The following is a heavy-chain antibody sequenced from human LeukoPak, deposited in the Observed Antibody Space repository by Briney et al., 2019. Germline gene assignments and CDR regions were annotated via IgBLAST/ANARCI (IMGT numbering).Heavy chain of an antibody. J-gene: IGHJ6*02. CDR1: GYIFTDYL. V-gene: IGHV5-51*01. Sequence: GESLKISCKASGYIFTDYLIVWVRQMPGKGLEWMGTIYPGDSDTRYSPSFQGQVTISADKSIRAAYLQWNSLKASDTAMYYCARRAYCGGDCTRSVHYYYAMDVWGQGTTVTVSS. CDR3: ARRAYCGGDCTRSVHYYYAMDV. CDR2: IYPGDSDT. D-gene: IGHD2-21*02.